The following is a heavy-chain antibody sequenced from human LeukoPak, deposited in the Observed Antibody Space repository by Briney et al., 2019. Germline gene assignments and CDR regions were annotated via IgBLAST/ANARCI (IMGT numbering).Heavy chain of an antibody. D-gene: IGHD3-10*01. J-gene: IGHJ4*02. Sequence: GGSLRLSCAASGFTFSSYTMNWVRQAPGKGLEWISYISSTSGSTIRYADSVKGRFTISRDNAKNSLYLQMNSLRDEDTAVYYCARGRYFGSGSYWPTAYYDYWGQGTLVTVSS. V-gene: IGHV3-48*02. CDR1: GFTFSSYT. CDR3: ARGRYFGSGSYWPTAYYDY. CDR2: ISSTSGSTI.